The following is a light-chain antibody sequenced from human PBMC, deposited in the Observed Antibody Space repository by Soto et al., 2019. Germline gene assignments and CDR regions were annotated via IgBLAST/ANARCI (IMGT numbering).Light chain of an antibody. Sequence: QSVLTQPPSVSGAPGQRVTISCTGSSSNIGAGYDVHWYLQLPGTAPKLLIYGNTNRPSGVPDRFSGSKSGSSASLAITGLQAEDEADYYCQSHDSSLHASVFGTGTSHRP. CDR2: GNT. CDR3: QSHDSSLHASV. J-gene: IGLJ1*01. V-gene: IGLV1-40*01. CDR1: SSNIGAGYD.